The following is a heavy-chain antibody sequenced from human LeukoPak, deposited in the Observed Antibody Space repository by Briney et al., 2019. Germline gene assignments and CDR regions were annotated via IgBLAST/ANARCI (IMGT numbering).Heavy chain of an antibody. V-gene: IGHV3-74*01. CDR1: GFTFTSYW. Sequence: GRSLRLSCAASGFTFTSYWMHWVRQDPGKGLVWVSRINGDGSSITYAESVKGRFTISRDNAKNTLYLQMNSLRAEDTAVYYCAREDYGSGSQGYYFDYWGQGTLVTVSS. CDR2: INGDGSSI. J-gene: IGHJ4*02. CDR3: AREDYGSGSQGYYFDY. D-gene: IGHD3-10*01.